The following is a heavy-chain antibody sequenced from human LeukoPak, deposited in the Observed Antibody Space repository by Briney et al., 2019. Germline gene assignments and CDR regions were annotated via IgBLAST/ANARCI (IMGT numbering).Heavy chain of an antibody. J-gene: IGHJ4*02. Sequence: GSLRLSCAASGFTFSNYVMHWVRQAPGKGLEYVSAINGNGDTTYCANSVKGRFIISRDNSKNTLYLQMGSLRAEDMAVYYCARKAPAGHFDYWGQGTLVTVSS. CDR3: ARKAPAGHFDY. D-gene: IGHD6-13*01. CDR2: INGNGDTT. V-gene: IGHV3-64*01. CDR1: GFTFSNYV.